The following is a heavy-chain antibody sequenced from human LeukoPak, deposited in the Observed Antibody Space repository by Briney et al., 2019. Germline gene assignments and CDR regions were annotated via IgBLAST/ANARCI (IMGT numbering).Heavy chain of an antibody. V-gene: IGHV4-39*01. Sequence: SETLSLTCTVSGGSTSSSNYYWGWIRQPPGKGLEWIGSIYYSGSTYYNPSLKSRVTISVDTSKNQFSLKLSSVTAADTAVYYCARHSSSTSCYFLPWGQGTLVTVSS. CDR2: IYYSGST. D-gene: IGHD2-2*01. CDR3: ARHSSSTSCYFLP. CDR1: GGSTSSSNYY. J-gene: IGHJ5*02.